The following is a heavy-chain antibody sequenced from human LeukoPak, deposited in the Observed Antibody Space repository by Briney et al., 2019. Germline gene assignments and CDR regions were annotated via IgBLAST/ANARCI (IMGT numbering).Heavy chain of an antibody. CDR2: INHSGST. D-gene: IGHD3-16*01. V-gene: IGHV4-34*01. CDR3: ANYWGYFDY. Sequence: SETLSLTCAVYGGSFSGYYWSWIRQPPGKGLEWIGEINHSGSTNYNPSLKSRVTISVDTSKNQFSLKLSSVTAADTAVYYCANYWGYFDYWGQGTLDTVSS. CDR1: GGSFSGYY. J-gene: IGHJ4*02.